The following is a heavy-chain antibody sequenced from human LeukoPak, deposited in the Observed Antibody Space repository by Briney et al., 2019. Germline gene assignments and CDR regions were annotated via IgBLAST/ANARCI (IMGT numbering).Heavy chain of an antibody. V-gene: IGHV4-4*02. CDR1: GGSISSSNW. Sequence: PSGTLSLTCAVSGGSISSSNWWSWVRQPPGKGLEWIGEIYHSGSTNYNPSLKSRVTISVDKSKNRFSLKLSSMTAADTAVYYCATDLLQSGWFDYWGQGTLVTVSS. CDR2: IYHSGST. CDR3: ATDLLQSGWFDY. D-gene: IGHD6-19*01. J-gene: IGHJ4*02.